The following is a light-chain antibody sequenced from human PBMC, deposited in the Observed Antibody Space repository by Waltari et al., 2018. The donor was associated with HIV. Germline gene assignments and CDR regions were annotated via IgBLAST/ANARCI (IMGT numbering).Light chain of an antibody. Sequence: DIEMTQSHSTLSASVGDTVTITCRTSENIGNWLAWYQMKPGKAPDLLIYRASTLKSGVPSRFSGRGSGTEFALTVRGLQPDDFGTFFCQQYNVYPWTFGQGTRVDLK. CDR2: RAS. CDR1: ENIGNW. CDR3: QQYNVYPWT. J-gene: IGKJ1*01. V-gene: IGKV1-5*03.